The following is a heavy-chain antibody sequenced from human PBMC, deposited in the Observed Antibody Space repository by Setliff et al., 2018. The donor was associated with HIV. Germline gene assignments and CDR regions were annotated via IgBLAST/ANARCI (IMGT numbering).Heavy chain of an antibody. J-gene: IGHJ5*02. CDR1: GYSFTSYW. CDR3: ARAPNSPSYSNIFYADH. V-gene: IGHV5-51*01. D-gene: IGHD3-9*01. Sequence: GESLKISCEASGYSFTSYWIGWVRQLPGKGLEWMAILYPDDSDTRYSPSFQGQVTISADKSTGTAYLQWRSLKASDTAMYFCARAPNSPSYSNIFYADHWGQGTLVTVSS. CDR2: LYPDDSDT.